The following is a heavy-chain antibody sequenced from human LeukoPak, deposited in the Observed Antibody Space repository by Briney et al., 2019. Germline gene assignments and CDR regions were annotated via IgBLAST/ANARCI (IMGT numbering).Heavy chain of an antibody. J-gene: IGHJ6*03. Sequence: PSETLSLNCTVSGDSISSNYWSWIRQPPGMGLEWIGYIYYSGSTNYNPSLKSRVTISVDTSKNQFSLKLSSVTAADTAVYYCARSRPYYYYMDVWGKGTTVTISS. CDR2: IYYSGST. CDR1: GDSISSNY. V-gene: IGHV4-59*01. CDR3: ARSRPYYYYMDV.